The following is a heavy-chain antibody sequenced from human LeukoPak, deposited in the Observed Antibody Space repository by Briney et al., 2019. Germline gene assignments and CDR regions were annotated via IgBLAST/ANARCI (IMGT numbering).Heavy chain of an antibody. J-gene: IGHJ4*02. CDR3: ASPGEGGTTEY. D-gene: IGHD1-1*01. V-gene: IGHV3-21*04. CDR1: RFTFSGYS. CDR2: ISSSSSYI. Sequence: PGGSLRLSCAASRFTFSGYSMNWVRQAPGRGLGWVSSISSSSSYIYYADSVKGRFTISRDNSKNTLYLQMNSLRAEDTAVYYCASPGEGGTTEYWGQGTLVTVSS.